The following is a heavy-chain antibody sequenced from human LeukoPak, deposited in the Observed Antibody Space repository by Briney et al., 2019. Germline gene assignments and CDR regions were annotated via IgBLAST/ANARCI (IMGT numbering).Heavy chain of an antibody. V-gene: IGHV1-69*13. CDR1: GGTFSSYA. CDR2: IIPIFGTA. D-gene: IGHD3-10*01. J-gene: IGHJ5*02. CDR3: ARFGHGQYGSGSSLSWFDP. Sequence: RASVKVSCKASGGTFSSYAISWVRQAPGQGLEWMGGIIPIFGTANYAQKFQGRVTITADESTSTAYMELSSLRSEDTAVYYCARFGHGQYGSGSSLSWFDPWGQGTLVTVSS.